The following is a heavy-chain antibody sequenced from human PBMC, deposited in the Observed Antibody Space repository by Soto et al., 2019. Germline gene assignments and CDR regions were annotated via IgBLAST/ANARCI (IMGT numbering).Heavy chain of an antibody. CDR3: AREAAMATTFDY. V-gene: IGHV1-3*01. J-gene: IGHJ4*02. Sequence: ASVKVSCKASGYSFTNYAMHWVRQAPGQRLEWMGWINAGNGNTRYSQRFQGRVTITRDTSASTAYMELSSLTSEDTAVYYCAREAAMATTFDYWGQGTLVTVS. CDR2: INAGNGNT. CDR1: GYSFTNYA. D-gene: IGHD5-18*01.